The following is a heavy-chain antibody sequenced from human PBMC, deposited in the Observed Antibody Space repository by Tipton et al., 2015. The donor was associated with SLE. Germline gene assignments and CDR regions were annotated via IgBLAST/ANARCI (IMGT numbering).Heavy chain of an antibody. V-gene: IGHV4-59*01. CDR3: ARDDRLPLLNYGMDV. CDR1: GGSISSFY. D-gene: IGHD1-14*01. J-gene: IGHJ6*02. Sequence: TLSLTCTVSGGSISSFYWSWVRQPPGKGLEWIGYIYYSGSTNYNPSLKSRVTISVDTSKKQFSLKLSSVTAADTAVYYCARDDRLPLLNYGMDVWGQGTTVTVSS. CDR2: IYYSGST.